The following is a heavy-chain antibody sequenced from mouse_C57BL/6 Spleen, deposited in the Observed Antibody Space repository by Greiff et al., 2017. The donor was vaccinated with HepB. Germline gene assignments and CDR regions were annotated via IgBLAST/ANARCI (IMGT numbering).Heavy chain of an antibody. D-gene: IGHD3-2*02. J-gene: IGHJ2*01. CDR1: GYSITSGYY. Sequence: EVKLQESGPGLVKPSQSLSLTCSVTGYSITSGYYWNWIRQFPGNKLEWMGYISYDGSNNYNPSLKNRISITRDTSKNQFFLKLNSVTTEDTATYYCAGDRDSGFDYWGQGTTLTVSS. CDR3: AGDRDSGFDY. V-gene: IGHV3-6*01. CDR2: ISYDGSN.